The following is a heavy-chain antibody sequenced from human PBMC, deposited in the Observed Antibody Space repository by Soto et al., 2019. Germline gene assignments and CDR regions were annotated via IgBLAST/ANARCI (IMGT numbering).Heavy chain of an antibody. V-gene: IGHV1-69*01. CDR1: GGTFSNYA. D-gene: IGHD4-4*01. CDR3: ARVITVTPVGYYGMDV. Sequence: QVQLVQSGAEVKKPGSSVKVSCKASGGTFSNYAISWVRQAPGQGREWMGGITPIFGTTTYAQRLQGRVTITADESSTSAHMELSSLRSEDTAVYYCARVITVTPVGYYGMDVWGQGTTVTVSS. J-gene: IGHJ6*02. CDR2: ITPIFGTT.